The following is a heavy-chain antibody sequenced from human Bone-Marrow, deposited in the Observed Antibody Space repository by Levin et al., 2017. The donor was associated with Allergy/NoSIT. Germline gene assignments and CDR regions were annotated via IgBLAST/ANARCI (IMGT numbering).Heavy chain of an antibody. J-gene: IGHJ4*02. D-gene: IGHD3-22*01. Sequence: GGSLRLSCAASGFSFRSYAMNWVRQAPGKGLEWVALISYDGTNKYYADFVKGRFTISRDNSKNTLFLQMNSLRAEDTAVYYCARNYYDSSGYTTYLDYWGQGTVVTVSS. CDR1: GFSFRSYA. CDR2: ISYDGTNK. CDR3: ARNYYDSSGYTTYLDY. V-gene: IGHV3-30*04.